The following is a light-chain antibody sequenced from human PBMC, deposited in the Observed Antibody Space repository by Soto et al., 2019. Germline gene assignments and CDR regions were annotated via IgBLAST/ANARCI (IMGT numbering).Light chain of an antibody. Sequence: DIQMTQSPSTLPASVGDRVTNTCRASQSISSWLAWYQQKPGKAPKLLIYDASMLESGVPSRFSGSRSGTEFTLTISSLQPDDFATYYCQQYNRYWTFGQGTKVDI. CDR1: QSISSW. CDR3: QQYNRYWT. V-gene: IGKV1-5*01. CDR2: DAS. J-gene: IGKJ1*01.